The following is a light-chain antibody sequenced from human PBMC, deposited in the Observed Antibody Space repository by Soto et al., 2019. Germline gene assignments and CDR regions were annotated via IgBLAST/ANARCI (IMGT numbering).Light chain of an antibody. V-gene: IGKV3-20*01. Sequence: EIVLTQSPDTLSLSPGERATLSCRASQSLSSAYLVWYQQKPGQAPRLLMFAASSRATGTPDRFSGSGSGTDFTLTISRLEPEDFGVYYCQQYGTSPRTFGQGTKVEIK. CDR2: AAS. J-gene: IGKJ1*01. CDR1: QSLSSAY. CDR3: QQYGTSPRT.